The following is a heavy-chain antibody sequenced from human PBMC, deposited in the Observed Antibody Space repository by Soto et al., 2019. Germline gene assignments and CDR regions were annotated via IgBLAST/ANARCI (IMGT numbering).Heavy chain of an antibody. CDR1: GTTFRTHG. V-gene: IGHV1-69*01. D-gene: IGHD1-1*01. CDR3: ARSDGTYYFDH. Sequence: QVQLVQSGAEVRNPGSTVNVSCKASGTTFRTHGIHWVRQAPGQGLEWMGGFVPMFSSSNYAQKFQGRLTIVADESTNSAYMELSSLRADDSAIYYCARSDGTYYFDHWGQGTLVTVSS. J-gene: IGHJ4*02. CDR2: FVPMFSSS.